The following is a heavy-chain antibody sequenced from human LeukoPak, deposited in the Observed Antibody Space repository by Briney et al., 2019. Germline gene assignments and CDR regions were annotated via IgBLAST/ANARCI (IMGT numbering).Heavy chain of an antibody. Sequence: GGSLRLSYAASGFTFSSYSMNWVRQAPGKGLEWVSSISSSSSYIYYADSVKGRFTISRDNAKNSLYLQMNSLGAEDTAVYYCATETRYCTSTSCSYYYGMDVWGKGTTVTVSS. CDR3: ATETRYCTSTSCSYYYGMDV. D-gene: IGHD2-2*01. CDR1: GFTFSSYS. V-gene: IGHV3-21*01. CDR2: ISSSSSYI. J-gene: IGHJ6*04.